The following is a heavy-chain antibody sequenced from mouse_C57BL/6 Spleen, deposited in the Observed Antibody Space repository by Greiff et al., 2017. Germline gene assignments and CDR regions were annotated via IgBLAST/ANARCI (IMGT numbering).Heavy chain of an antibody. CDR1: GFTFTDYY. V-gene: IGHV7-3*01. CDR2: IRNKANGYTT. D-gene: IGHD1-1*01. Sequence: EVKLMESGGGLVQPGGSLSLSCAASGFTFTDYYMSWVRQPPGKALEWLGFIRNKANGYTTEYSASVMGRFTISRDNSQSILYLQMNALRAEDSATYYCARFYYYGSSYLPYYYAMDYWGQGTSVTVSS. CDR3: ARFYYYGSSYLPYYYAMDY. J-gene: IGHJ4*01.